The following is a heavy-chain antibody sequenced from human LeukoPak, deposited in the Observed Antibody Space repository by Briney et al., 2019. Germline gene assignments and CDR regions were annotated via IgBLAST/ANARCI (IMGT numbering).Heavy chain of an antibody. CDR2: VDPEDGET. V-gene: IGHV1-69-2*01. CDR3: ARVIAAAGTSNDY. Sequence: ASVKVSCKVSGYTFTDYYMHWVQQAPGKGLEWMGLVDPEDGETIYAEKFQGRVTITADTSTDTAHMELSSLRSEDTAVYYCARVIAAAGTSNDYWGQGTLVTVSS. CDR1: GYTFTDYY. J-gene: IGHJ4*02. D-gene: IGHD6-13*01.